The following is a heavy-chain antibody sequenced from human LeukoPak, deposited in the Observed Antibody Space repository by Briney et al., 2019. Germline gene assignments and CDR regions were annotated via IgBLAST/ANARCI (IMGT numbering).Heavy chain of an antibody. CDR2: IKEDGTYT. J-gene: IGHJ4*02. D-gene: IGHD3-9*01. Sequence: GGSLRLSCAASGFSFSKYWMHWVRHTPGKGLVWVSRIKEDGTYTSYADSVKGRFTISRDNARNTVFLQMNSLRAEDTAVYYCARDFDMGITPGDDFDFWGQGTLVTVSS. CDR1: GFSFSKYW. V-gene: IGHV3-74*01. CDR3: ARDFDMGITPGDDFDF.